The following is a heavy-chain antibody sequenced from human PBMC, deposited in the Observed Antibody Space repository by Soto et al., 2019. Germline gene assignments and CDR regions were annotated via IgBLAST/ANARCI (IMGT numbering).Heavy chain of an antibody. Sequence: QVQLVQSGAEMKKPGSSVKVSCQSSGGTFNTYAMNWVRQAPGQGPEWMGDISPMFVAANYAPKFQGRVTITADKSKGTSYMQLSSLTSEDTALYFCAREVQVHTPAFVYWGQGTLVTVSS. CDR2: ISPMFVAA. D-gene: IGHD3-10*01. CDR3: AREVQVHTPAFVY. V-gene: IGHV1-69*06. J-gene: IGHJ4*02. CDR1: GGTFNTYA.